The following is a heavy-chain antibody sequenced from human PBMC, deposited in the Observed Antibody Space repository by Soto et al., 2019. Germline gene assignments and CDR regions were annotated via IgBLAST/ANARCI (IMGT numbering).Heavy chain of an antibody. D-gene: IGHD1-26*01. CDR1: GGTFSSYA. CDR2: IIPIFGTA. CDR3: AREYSGSYYFSILGYYYGMDV. J-gene: IGHJ6*02. Sequence: SVKVSCKASGGTFSSYAISWVRQAPGQGLEWMGGIIPIFGTANYAQKFQGRVTITADESTSTAYMELSSLRSEDTAVYYCAREYSGSYYFSILGYYYGMDVWGQGTTVTVSS. V-gene: IGHV1-69*13.